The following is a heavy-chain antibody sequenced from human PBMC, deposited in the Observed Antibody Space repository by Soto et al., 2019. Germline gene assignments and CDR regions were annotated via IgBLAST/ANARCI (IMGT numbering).Heavy chain of an antibody. V-gene: IGHV4-39*01. CDR3: AKTGFWSDYRVADY. CDR2: INYSGST. D-gene: IGHD3-3*01. J-gene: IGHJ4*02. Sequence: PSETLSLTCTVSCGSISSSSSYWGWIRQPPGKGLEWIWSINYSGSTYYNPSLKSRITISVDSSKNQFSLKLTSVTAADTAVYFCAKTGFWSDYRVADYWGQGTLVTVSS. CDR1: CGSISSSSSY.